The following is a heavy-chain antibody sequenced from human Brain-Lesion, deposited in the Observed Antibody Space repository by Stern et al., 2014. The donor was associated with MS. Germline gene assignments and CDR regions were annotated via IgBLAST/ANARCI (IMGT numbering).Heavy chain of an antibody. V-gene: IGHV3-74*02. D-gene: IGHD3-10*01. CDR3: ARGERWFDS. CDR2: VNNDGRRT. CDR1: GFTFRNYW. J-gene: IGHJ5*01. Sequence: EVQLVEPGGVLVPPGGSLRLSCAASGFTFRNYWMHWVRQATGKGLVWVSRVNNDGRRTSYADSVKGRFTMSRDNAKNTLYLQMNSLRVEDTAIYYCARGERWFDSWGQGTLVTVSS.